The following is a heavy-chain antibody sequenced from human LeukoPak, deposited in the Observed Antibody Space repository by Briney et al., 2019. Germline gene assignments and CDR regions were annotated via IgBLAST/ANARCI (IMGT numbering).Heavy chain of an antibody. V-gene: IGHV3-53*01. CDR1: GFTVSSNF. CDR2: IYNIGTT. Sequence: PGGSLRLSCAASGFTVSSNFMSWVRQAPGKGLEWVCIIYNIGTTYYADSVTGRFTISRDNSQNTLYLQMNSLRAEDTAVYYCARWYCTGTSCYYDYWGQGTLVTVSS. CDR3: ARWYCTGTSCYYDY. J-gene: IGHJ4*02. D-gene: IGHD2-2*01.